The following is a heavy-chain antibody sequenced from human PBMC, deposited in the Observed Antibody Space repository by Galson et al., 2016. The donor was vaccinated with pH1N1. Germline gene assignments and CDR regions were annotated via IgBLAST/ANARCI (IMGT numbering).Heavy chain of an antibody. V-gene: IGHV4-31*03. J-gene: IGHJ5*02. CDR3: ARGAGVPFRGTWFAP. D-gene: IGHD3-10*01. CDR1: GDSISIGGSS. Sequence: TLSLTCSVSGDSISIGGSSWTWIRQHPGKGLEWIGYIYYSGSTFYNPSLKSRVSISVDTSKNQFSLKLNSLTPADAAIYFCARGAGVPFRGTWFAPWGRGTLVTVSS. CDR2: IYYSGST.